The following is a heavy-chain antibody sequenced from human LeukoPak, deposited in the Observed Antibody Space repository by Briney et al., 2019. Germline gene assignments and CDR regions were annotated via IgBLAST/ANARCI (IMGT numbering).Heavy chain of an antibody. J-gene: IGHJ5*02. CDR2: IRSKPNNYAT. CDR3: TTDGVVLLWFGESVDP. CDR1: GFTFSGSA. D-gene: IGHD3-10*01. V-gene: IGHV3-73*01. Sequence: GGSLRLSCAASGFTFSGSAIHWVRLASGKGLEWVGRIRSKPNNYATGYAASVKGRFIISRDDSKNTLYLQMNSLKTEDTAVYYCTTDGVVLLWFGESVDPWGQGTLVTVSS.